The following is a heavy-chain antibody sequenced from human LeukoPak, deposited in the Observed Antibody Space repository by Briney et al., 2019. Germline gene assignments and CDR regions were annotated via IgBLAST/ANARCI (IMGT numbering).Heavy chain of an antibody. D-gene: IGHD3-9*01. CDR2: INGDGRDK. Sequence: GGSLRLSCAASGFTFSSYWTNWVRQAPGKGLEWVANINGDGRDKYYVGSVRGRFTISRDNADNALYLQMNSLRGDDTAVYYCARGVDSAIDWWGQGTLVTVSS. V-gene: IGHV3-7*01. CDR1: GFTFSSYW. J-gene: IGHJ4*02. CDR3: ARGVDSAIDW.